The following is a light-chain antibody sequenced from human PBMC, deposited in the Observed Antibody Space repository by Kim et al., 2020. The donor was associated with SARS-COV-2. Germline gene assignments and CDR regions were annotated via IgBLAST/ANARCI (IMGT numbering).Light chain of an antibody. CDR2: RNN. V-gene: IGLV10-54*01. CDR1: SKNVGNRG. J-gene: IGLJ2*01. Sequence: QAATLTCTGNSKNVGNRGAAWLQQHQGHPPKLLSYRNNTRPSGISERFSASRSGNTASLTIIGLQPEDEADYFCSTWDSSLSAVVFGGGTQLTVL. CDR3: STWDSSLSAVV.